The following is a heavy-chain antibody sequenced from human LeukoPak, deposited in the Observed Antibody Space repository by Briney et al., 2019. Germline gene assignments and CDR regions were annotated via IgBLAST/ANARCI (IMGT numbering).Heavy chain of an antibody. Sequence: KRGESLKISCKGSGYSFTSYWIGWVRQMPGKGLEWMGIVYPGDSDTRYSPSFQGQVTISADKSISTAYLQWSSLRAEDTAVYYCARDVRSGSYYGYYYYGMDVWGQGTTVTVSS. CDR1: GYSFTSYW. CDR3: ARDVRSGSYYGYYYYGMDV. V-gene: IGHV5-51*01. D-gene: IGHD1-26*01. J-gene: IGHJ6*02. CDR2: VYPGDSDT.